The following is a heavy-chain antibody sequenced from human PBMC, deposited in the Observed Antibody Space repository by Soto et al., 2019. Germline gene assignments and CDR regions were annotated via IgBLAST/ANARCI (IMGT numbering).Heavy chain of an antibody. CDR3: AADRATPPYLPVHNWFDP. CDR2: IVVGSGNT. D-gene: IGHD3-16*01. V-gene: IGHV1-58*02. Sequence: QMQLVQSGPEVKKPGTSVKVSCKASGFTFTNSAMQWVRQARGQRLEWIGWIVVGSGNTNYAQKFQERGTITRDISTSTAYVELSSLRSEDTAVYYCAADRATPPYLPVHNWFDPWGQGTLVTVSS. J-gene: IGHJ5*02. CDR1: GFTFTNSA.